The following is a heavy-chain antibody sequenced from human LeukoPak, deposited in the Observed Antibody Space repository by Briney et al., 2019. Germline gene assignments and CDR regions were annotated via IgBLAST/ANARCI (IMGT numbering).Heavy chain of an antibody. D-gene: IGHD2-2*01. CDR1: GGSFSGYY. CDR2: INHSGST. V-gene: IGHV4-34*01. CDR3: ARRRSVYCSSTSCYRQGYWYFDL. Sequence: SETLSLTCAVYGGSFSGYYWSWIRQPPEKGLEWIGEINHSGSTNYNPSLKSRVTISVDTSKNQFSLKLSSVTAADTAVYYCARRRSVYCSSTSCYRQGYWYFDLWGRGTLVTVSS. J-gene: IGHJ2*01.